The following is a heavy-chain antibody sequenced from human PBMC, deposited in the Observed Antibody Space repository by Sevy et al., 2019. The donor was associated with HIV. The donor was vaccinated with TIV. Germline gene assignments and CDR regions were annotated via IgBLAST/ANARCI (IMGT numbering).Heavy chain of an antibody. D-gene: IGHD1-1*01. Sequence: ASVKVSCKASGDTFGNYAIAWVRQAPGQGLEWMGGIIPVFGSANSAQKFQDRVTITADVSTSTAYMELRSLRSEDTAVYYCARSNPDGYNYSYYYGMDVWGQGTTVIVSS. CDR2: IIPVFGSA. J-gene: IGHJ6*02. CDR1: GDTFGNYA. V-gene: IGHV1-69*13. CDR3: ARSNPDGYNYSYYYGMDV.